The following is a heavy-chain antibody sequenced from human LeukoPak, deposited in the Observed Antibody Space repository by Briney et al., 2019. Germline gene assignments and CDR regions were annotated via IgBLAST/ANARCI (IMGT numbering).Heavy chain of an antibody. J-gene: IGHJ3*02. V-gene: IGHV3-30*11. CDR1: GLTSSTYA. D-gene: IGHD6-6*01. CDR3: AREGDGRSSVRAFDT. Sequence: GGSLRLSCAASGLTSSTYAMHWIRQSPGKGLEWVAVFTYDGSDTFYADSVKGRFTISSDTSRNSVYLQMNSLRAEDTAVYFCAREGDGRSSVRAFDTWGQGTMVTVSS. CDR2: FTYDGSDT.